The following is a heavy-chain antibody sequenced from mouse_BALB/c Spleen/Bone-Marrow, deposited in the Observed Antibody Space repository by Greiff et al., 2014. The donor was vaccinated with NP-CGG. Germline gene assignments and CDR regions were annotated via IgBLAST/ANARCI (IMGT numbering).Heavy chain of an antibody. CDR2: INPGTGYT. D-gene: IGHD4-1*01. CDR3: ARETGTYVMDY. V-gene: IGHV1-7*01. Sequence: QVQLQQSGAELTKPGASVTMSCKASGYTFTNYWIPWIKQRPGQGLEWIGYINPGTGYTDYNPNFQDKATLTADKSSITAYMQLSSLTSEDSSVYYCARETGTYVMDYWGQGTSVTVAS. J-gene: IGHJ4*01. CDR1: GYTFTNYW.